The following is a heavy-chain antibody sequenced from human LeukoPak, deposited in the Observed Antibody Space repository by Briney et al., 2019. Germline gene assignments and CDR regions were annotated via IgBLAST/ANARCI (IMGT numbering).Heavy chain of an antibody. CDR1: GFTFSGYS. CDR3: ARGTLNIPGEHGAFDY. Sequence: GGSLRLSCGASGFTFSGYSMNWVRQAPGKGLEWVSSISTSYIYYADSVKGRFTISRDNAKKSLYLQMNSLRAEDTAVYYCARGTLNIPGEHGAFDYWGQGTLVTVSS. D-gene: IGHD1-14*01. V-gene: IGHV3-21*01. J-gene: IGHJ4*02. CDR2: ISTSYI.